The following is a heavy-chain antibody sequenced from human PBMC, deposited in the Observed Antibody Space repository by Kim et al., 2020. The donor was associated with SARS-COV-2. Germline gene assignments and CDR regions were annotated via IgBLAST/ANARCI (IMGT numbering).Heavy chain of an antibody. CDR3: AREANIVVVPAAPLDY. Sequence: KFQGRVTMTRDTSPSTVYMELSSLRSEDTAVYYCAREANIVVVPAAPLDYWGQGTLVTVSS. J-gene: IGHJ4*02. D-gene: IGHD2-2*01. V-gene: IGHV1-46*01.